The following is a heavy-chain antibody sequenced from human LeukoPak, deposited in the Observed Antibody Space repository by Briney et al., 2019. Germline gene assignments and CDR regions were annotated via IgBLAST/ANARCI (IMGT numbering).Heavy chain of an antibody. CDR3: AREGVPYAGDY. V-gene: IGHV3-7*01. Sequence: GGSLRLSCAASGFTFSNYWMRWVRQAPGKGLEWVANIKQDGSEKNYVDPVKGRFTISRDNAKNAQYLQMNSLGAEDTAIYYCAREGVPYAGDYWGQGTLVTVSS. CDR2: IKQDGSEK. D-gene: IGHD3-10*01. J-gene: IGHJ4*02. CDR1: GFTFSNYW.